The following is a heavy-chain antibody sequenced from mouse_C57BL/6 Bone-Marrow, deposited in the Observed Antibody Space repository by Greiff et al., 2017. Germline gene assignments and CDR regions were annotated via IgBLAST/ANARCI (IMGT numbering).Heavy chain of an antibody. CDR1: GYTFTSYG. J-gene: IGHJ3*01. D-gene: IGHD1-3*01. V-gene: IGHV1-81*01. CDR2: IYPRSGNT. CDR3: AINSFAY. Sequence: QVQLQQSGAELARPGASLNLSCTASGYTFTSYGISWVKQTTGQGLEWIGEIYPRSGNTYYNEKITGKATLTADNSSSTAFMELRSLTSEDSSVYFCAINSFAYWGQGTLVTVSA.